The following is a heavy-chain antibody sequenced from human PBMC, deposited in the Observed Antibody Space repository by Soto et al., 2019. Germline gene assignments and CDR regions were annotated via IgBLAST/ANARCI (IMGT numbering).Heavy chain of an antibody. CDR1: GFTFSSYG. CDR3: AKGRYYDSSGYYYYIVS. Sequence: GGXLRLSCAASGFTFSSYGMHWVRQAPGKGLEWVAVISYDGSNKYYADSVKGRFTISRDNSKNTLYLQMNSLRAEDTAVYYCAKGRYYDSSGYYYYIVSWGQGTLVTVSS. J-gene: IGHJ4*02. D-gene: IGHD3-22*01. V-gene: IGHV3-30*18. CDR2: ISYDGSNK.